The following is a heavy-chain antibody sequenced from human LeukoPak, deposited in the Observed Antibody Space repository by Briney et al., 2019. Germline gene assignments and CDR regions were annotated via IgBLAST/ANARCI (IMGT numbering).Heavy chain of an antibody. J-gene: IGHJ3*02. Sequence: ASVKVSCKASGYTFTGYYMHWVRQAPGQGLEWMGWINPNGGGTNYAQKLQGRVTMTRDTSTSTAYMELSRLRSDDTAVYYCARDPMSQNPANNAFDIWGQGTMVTVSS. D-gene: IGHD4/OR15-4a*01. CDR3: ARDPMSQNPANNAFDI. V-gene: IGHV1-2*02. CDR1: GYTFTGYY. CDR2: INPNGGGT.